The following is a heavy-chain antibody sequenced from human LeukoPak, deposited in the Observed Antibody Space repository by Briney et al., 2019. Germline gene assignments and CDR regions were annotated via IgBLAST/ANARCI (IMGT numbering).Heavy chain of an antibody. CDR3: ARPGYSSGWSANWFDP. CDR1: GFTFSIYS. CDR2: ISSSSSYI. D-gene: IGHD6-19*01. J-gene: IGHJ5*02. Sequence: GGSLRLSCAASGFTFSIYSMNWVRQAPGKGLEWVSSISSSSSYIYYADSVKGRFTISRDNAKNSLYLQMNSLRAEDTAVYYCARPGYSSGWSANWFDPWGQGTLVTVSS. V-gene: IGHV3-21*01.